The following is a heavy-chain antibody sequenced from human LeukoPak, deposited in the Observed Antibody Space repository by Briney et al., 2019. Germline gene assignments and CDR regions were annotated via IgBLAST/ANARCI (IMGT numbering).Heavy chain of an antibody. D-gene: IGHD3-10*01. J-gene: IGHJ5*02. CDR3: ARGGRGRNWFDP. CDR1: GDSVASGGYY. Sequence: SETLSLTCTVSGDSVASGGYYWNWTRPPPGKGVEWIGYIYYSVSTNYNPSLKSRVTISVDTYENQFPLKLSSVTAADTAVYYCARGGRGRNWFDPWGQGTLVTVSS. CDR2: IYYSVST. V-gene: IGHV4-61*08.